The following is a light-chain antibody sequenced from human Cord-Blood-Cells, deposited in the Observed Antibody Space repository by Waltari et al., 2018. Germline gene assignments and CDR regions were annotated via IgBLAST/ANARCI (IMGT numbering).Light chain of an antibody. CDR3: QQSYSTPRT. V-gene: IGKV1-39*01. CDR2: AAS. J-gene: IGKJ2*01. CDR1: QSISSY. Sequence: DIQMTQSPSSLSASVGDRVTITCRASQSISSYLNWYQQKPGKAPKLLIYAASSLQSGVPSRFSGSVSGTDFTLIISSLQPEDVATCYCQQSYSTPRTFGQGTKLEIK.